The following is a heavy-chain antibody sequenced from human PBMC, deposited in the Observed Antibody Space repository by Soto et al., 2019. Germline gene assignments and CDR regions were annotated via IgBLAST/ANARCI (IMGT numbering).Heavy chain of an antibody. CDR2: ISGHNGNT. J-gene: IGHJ5*02. CDR3: VRDWQLSP. CDR1: GYTLTNYG. Sequence: QVQLVQSGDEVKKTGASVKVSCRASGYTLTNYGISWVRQAPGQGLFWMGWISGHNGNTLYAQNVQGRITLTIDTATNTAYMELMSPKIDDTAMYYCVRDWQLSPWGQGTLVTVSS. V-gene: IGHV1-18*01. D-gene: IGHD1-1*01.